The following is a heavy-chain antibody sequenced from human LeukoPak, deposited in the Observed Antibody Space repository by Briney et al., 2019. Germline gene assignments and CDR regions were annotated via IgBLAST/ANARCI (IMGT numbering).Heavy chain of an antibody. Sequence: SETLSLTCSVSSGSITSCNCYWGWIRQPPGKGLEWIGSIYYGGSTYYNPSLKSRVTISVDTSKNQFSLKLSSVTAADTAVYYCARLASDAFDVWGQGTMVTVSS. CDR2: IYYGGST. J-gene: IGHJ3*01. CDR3: ARLASDAFDV. CDR1: SGSITSCNCY. V-gene: IGHV4-39*07.